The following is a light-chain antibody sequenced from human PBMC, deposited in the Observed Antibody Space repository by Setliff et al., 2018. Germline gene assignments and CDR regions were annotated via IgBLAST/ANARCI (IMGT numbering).Light chain of an antibody. V-gene: IGLV2-14*01. CDR2: EVS. CDR1: SSDVGGYNY. CDR3: LSYTSKTTHAL. J-gene: IGLJ2*01. Sequence: QSALTQPAAVSGSPGQSITISCTGTSSDVGGYNYVSWYQQHPGKAPKLMIYEVSKRPPGVSDRFSGSKSGNTASLTISGLQAEDEADYYCLSYTSKTTHALFGGGTKATVL.